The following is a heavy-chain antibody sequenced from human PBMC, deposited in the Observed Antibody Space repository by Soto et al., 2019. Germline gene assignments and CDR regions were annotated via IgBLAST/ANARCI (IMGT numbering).Heavy chain of an antibody. V-gene: IGHV4-4*07. CDR2: MYNSERT. Sequence: SETLSLTCSVSGGSIGGYYWSWIRQPAGKGLEWIGRMYNSERTNYNPSLKSRVTMSMDTSKNQFSLRLTSVTAADTAVYFCAREPLAHSYFDLWGQGTLVTVSS. CDR3: AREPLAHSYFDL. J-gene: IGHJ4*02. CDR1: GGSIGGYY.